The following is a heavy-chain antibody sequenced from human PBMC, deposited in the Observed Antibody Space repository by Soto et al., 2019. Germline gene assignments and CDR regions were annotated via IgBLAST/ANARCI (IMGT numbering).Heavy chain of an antibody. D-gene: IGHD2-21*02. Sequence: QVQLMQSGAEVMKPGASLKVSCKASGDTFTNYYIHWVRQGPGPGLEWMGTVNPSGGHTTYAQHFLGRVTMTRDTSISTPYIELTSLTSDDTAVYYCARGGHVVVVTAALDYWGQGTLVTVSS. CDR3: ARGGHVVVVTAALDY. CDR2: VNPSGGHT. V-gene: IGHV1-46*01. J-gene: IGHJ4*02. CDR1: GDTFTNYY.